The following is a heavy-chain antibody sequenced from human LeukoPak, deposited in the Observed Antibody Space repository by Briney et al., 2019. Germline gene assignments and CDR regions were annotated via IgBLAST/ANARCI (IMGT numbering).Heavy chain of an antibody. V-gene: IGHV4-30-2*01. Sequence: PSETRSLTCTVSGGSISSGGYYWSWIRQPPGKGLEWIGYIYHSGSTYYNPSLKSRVTISVDRSKNQFSLKLSSVTAADTAVYYCASGSSSSLDYWGQGILVTVSS. J-gene: IGHJ4*02. CDR1: GGSISSGGYY. CDR2: IYHSGST. CDR3: ASGSSSSLDY. D-gene: IGHD6-6*01.